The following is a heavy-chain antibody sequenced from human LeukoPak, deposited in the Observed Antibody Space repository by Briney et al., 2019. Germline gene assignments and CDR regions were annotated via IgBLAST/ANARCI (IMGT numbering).Heavy chain of an antibody. CDR3: ARRPYQVLPSYNYYVMDV. Sequence: PGGPLRLSCAVSGFTFRSYAMCWGRRAPGKGLEWVSAIGASGDMTYYADSVKGRFTISRDNSKNTLYLQMISLRAEDTAVYYCARRPYQVLPSYNYYVMDVWGQGTTVTVSS. D-gene: IGHD2-2*01. J-gene: IGHJ6*02. CDR1: GFTFRSYA. CDR2: IGASGDMT. V-gene: IGHV3-23*01.